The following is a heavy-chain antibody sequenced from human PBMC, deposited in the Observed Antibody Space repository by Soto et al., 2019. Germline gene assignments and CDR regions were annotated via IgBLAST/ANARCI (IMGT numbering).Heavy chain of an antibody. CDR2: INHSGST. J-gene: IGHJ5*02. Sequence: QVQLQQWGAGLLKPSETLSLTCAAYGGSFSGSYWSWIRQPPGKGLEWIGEINHSGSTNYNPSLKSRVTISVDTSKNQFSLKLSSVTAADTAVYYCARVVGRQLTRPFDRWGQGTLVTVSS. CDR3: ARVVGRQLTRPFDR. CDR1: GGSFSGSY. V-gene: IGHV4-34*01. D-gene: IGHD6-13*01.